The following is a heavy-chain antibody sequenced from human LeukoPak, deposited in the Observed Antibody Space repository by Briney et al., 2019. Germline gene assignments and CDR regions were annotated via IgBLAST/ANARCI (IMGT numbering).Heavy chain of an antibody. V-gene: IGHV3-48*01. CDR3: ARNLGIYNY. Sequence: GGSLRLSCAASGFTFSSYSMNWVRQAPGKGLEWVSYISSSSSTIYYADSVKGRFTISRDNAENSLYLQMNSLRAEDTAVYYCARNLGIYNYWGQGTLVTVSS. D-gene: IGHD1-14*01. J-gene: IGHJ4*02. CDR2: ISSSSSTI. CDR1: GFTFSSYS.